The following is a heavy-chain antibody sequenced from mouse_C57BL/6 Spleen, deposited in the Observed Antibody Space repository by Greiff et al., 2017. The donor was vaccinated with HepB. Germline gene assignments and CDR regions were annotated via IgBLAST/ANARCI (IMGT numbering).Heavy chain of an antibody. CDR3: ARSFKDWYFDV. CDR2: INPYNGGT. V-gene: IGHV1-19*01. J-gene: IGHJ1*03. CDR1: GYTFTDYY. Sequence: VQLQQSGPVLVKPGASVKMSCKASGYTFTDYYMNWVKQSHGKSLEWIGVINPYNGGTSYNQKFKGKATLTVDKSSSTAYMELNSLTSEYSAVYYCARSFKDWYFDVWGTGTTVTVSS.